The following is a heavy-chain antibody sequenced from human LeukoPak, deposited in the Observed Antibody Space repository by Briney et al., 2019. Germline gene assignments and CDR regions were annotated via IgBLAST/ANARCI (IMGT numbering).Heavy chain of an antibody. V-gene: IGHV1-2*02. D-gene: IGHD2-2*01. Sequence: ASVKVSCKTSGYTFTEYYMHWVRQAPGQGPQWMGCINPNSGGTNYAQKFQGRVTMTRDTSISTVYMELSSLTSGDAAIYYCARDAPIAFPGSTSDYFDFWGQGTLVTVSS. CDR3: ARDAPIAFPGSTSDYFDF. CDR2: INPNSGGT. CDR1: GYTFTEYY. J-gene: IGHJ4*02.